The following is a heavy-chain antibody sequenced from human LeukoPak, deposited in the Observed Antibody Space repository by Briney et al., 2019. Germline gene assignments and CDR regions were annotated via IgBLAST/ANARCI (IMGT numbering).Heavy chain of an antibody. CDR1: GFTFSSYA. J-gene: IGHJ4*02. V-gene: IGHV3-23*01. CDR3: AKGFSAGTMDY. Sequence: GGSLRLSCAASGFTFSSYAMSWVRQAPGEGLEWVSTISGGGGSTYYADSVKGRFTISRDNSKDTVYLQMNSLRPDDTAVYYCAKGFSAGTMDYWGQGTLVTVSS. D-gene: IGHD1-1*01. CDR2: ISGGGGST.